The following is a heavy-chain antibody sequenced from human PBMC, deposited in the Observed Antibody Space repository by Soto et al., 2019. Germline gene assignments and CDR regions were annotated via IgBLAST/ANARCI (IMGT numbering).Heavy chain of an antibody. CDR2: ISWNSGSI. Sequence: GGSLRLSCAASGFTFDDYAMHWVRQVPGKGLEWVSGISWNSGSIGYADSVKGRFTISRDNAKNSLYLQMNSLRAEDTALYYCAKGAGFGELLGYYMDVWGKGTTVTVSS. D-gene: IGHD3-10*01. CDR1: GFTFDDYA. CDR3: AKGAGFGELLGYYMDV. J-gene: IGHJ6*03. V-gene: IGHV3-9*01.